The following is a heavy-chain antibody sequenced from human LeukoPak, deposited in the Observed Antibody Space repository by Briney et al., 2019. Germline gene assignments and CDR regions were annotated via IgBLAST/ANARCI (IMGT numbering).Heavy chain of an antibody. CDR3: ARDRGNYYGSGSSYFDY. D-gene: IGHD3-10*01. CDR2: ISSSKSYI. CDR1: GFSFSSYS. J-gene: IGHJ4*02. V-gene: IGHV3-21*01. Sequence: GGSLRLSCAASGFSFSSYSMNWVRQAPGKGLEWVSSISSSKSYIFYADSVKGRFTISRDNAKNSLYLEMTSLRAEDTAVYYCARDRGNYYGSGSSYFDYWGQGTLVTVSS.